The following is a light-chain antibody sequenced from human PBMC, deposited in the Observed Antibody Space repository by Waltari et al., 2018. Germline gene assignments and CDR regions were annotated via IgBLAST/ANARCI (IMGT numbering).Light chain of an antibody. CDR2: DVF. V-gene: IGLV2-23*02. Sequence: QSALTQPASVSGSPGQSITISCTGASSDIGSYYLVSWYRQHPGTAPKLMAYDVFFRPSGVSIRFSASKSGNTASLTISGLQAEDEADYYCCSYAGSYTWVFGGGTKLTVL. J-gene: IGLJ3*02. CDR1: SSDIGSYYL. CDR3: CSYAGSYTWV.